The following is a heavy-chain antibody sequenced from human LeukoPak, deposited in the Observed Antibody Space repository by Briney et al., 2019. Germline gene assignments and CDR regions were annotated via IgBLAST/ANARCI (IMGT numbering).Heavy chain of an antibody. D-gene: IGHD5-18*01. CDR2: ISESGSGT. V-gene: IGHV3-23*01. CDR1: GLTFSRYA. J-gene: IGHJ4*02. CDR3: AKDIAQGYTFGSIEQDY. Sequence: GGSLRLSCAVSGLTFSRYAMSWVRQAPGKGLEWVSAISESGSGTYYADSVKGRFTISRDNSKDTLSLQMNGLRAEDTAVYYCAKDIAQGYTFGSIEQDYWGQGTLVTVSS.